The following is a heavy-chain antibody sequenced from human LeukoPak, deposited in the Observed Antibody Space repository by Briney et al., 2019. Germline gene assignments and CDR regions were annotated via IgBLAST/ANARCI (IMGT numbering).Heavy chain of an antibody. CDR3: ARGRGDY. Sequence: PGGSLRLSCAVSGFTVSSNYMNWVRQAPGKGLEWVSVIYSGGSTYYADSVKGRFTISRDNSKNTLYLQMNSLRAEDTAVYYCARGRGDYWGQGALVTVSS. V-gene: IGHV3-53*01. CDR1: GFTVSSNY. J-gene: IGHJ4*01. CDR2: IYSGGST. D-gene: IGHD3-10*01.